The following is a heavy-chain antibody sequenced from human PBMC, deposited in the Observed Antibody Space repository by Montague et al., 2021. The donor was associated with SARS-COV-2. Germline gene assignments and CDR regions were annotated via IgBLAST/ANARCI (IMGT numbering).Heavy chain of an antibody. J-gene: IGHJ4*02. D-gene: IGHD2-15*01. CDR2: INGGGGST. CDR3: AKGRGTSCSDY. Sequence: SLRLSCAASGFTVSTAVVSWVRQAPGKGLEWVSTINGGGGSTYYADSMRGRFTISRDNSENTLYPQMNSLRAEDTAIYYCAKGRGTSCSDYWGQGTLVTVSS. V-gene: IGHV3-23*01. CDR1: GFTVSTAV.